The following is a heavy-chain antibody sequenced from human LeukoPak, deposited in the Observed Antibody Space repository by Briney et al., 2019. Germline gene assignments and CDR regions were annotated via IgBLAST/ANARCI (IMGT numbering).Heavy chain of an antibody. CDR3: ARSLRLYTFDY. J-gene: IGHJ4*02. CDR2: IFDNGGT. V-gene: IGHV4-61*01. Sequence: PSETLSLTCTVSGGSVSSGSYHWSWIRHPPGKGLEWIGYIFDNGGTNYSPSLKSRVTISIDTSKNQFSLKLSSGTAADTAVYYCARSLRLYTFDYWGQGTPVTVSS. CDR1: GGSVSSGSYH.